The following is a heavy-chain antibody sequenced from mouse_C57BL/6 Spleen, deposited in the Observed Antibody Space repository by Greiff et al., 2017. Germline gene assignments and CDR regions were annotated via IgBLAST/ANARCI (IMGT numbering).Heavy chain of an antibody. V-gene: IGHV1-74*01. Sequence: QVQLQQPGAELVKPGASVKVSCKASGYTFTSYWMHWVKQRPGQGLEWIGRIHPSDSDTNYNQKFKGKATLTVDKSSSTAYMQLSSLTSEDSAVYYCAITVYYGSSWSMDYWGQGTSVTVSS. J-gene: IGHJ4*01. CDR1: GYTFTSYW. CDR3: AITVYYGSSWSMDY. D-gene: IGHD1-1*01. CDR2: IHPSDSDT.